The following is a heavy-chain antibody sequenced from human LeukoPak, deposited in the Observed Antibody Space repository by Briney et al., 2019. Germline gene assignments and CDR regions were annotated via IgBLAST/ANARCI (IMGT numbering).Heavy chain of an antibody. CDR1: GYTFTGYY. CDR2: INPNSVCT. Sequence: ASVRVSCKASGYTFTGYYMHWVRQAPGQGLDWMGWINPNSVCTNYAQRFQGRVTMTRDTSISTACMELSRLRSDDTAVYYCARELEPRPYYGMDVWGQGTTVTVSS. V-gene: IGHV1-2*02. J-gene: IGHJ6*02. D-gene: IGHD1-1*01. CDR3: ARELEPRPYYGMDV.